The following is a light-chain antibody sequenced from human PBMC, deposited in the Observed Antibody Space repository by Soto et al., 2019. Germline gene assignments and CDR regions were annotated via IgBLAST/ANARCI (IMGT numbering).Light chain of an antibody. Sequence: EIVMTQSPATLSVSPGERATLSCRASQSVSSNLAWYQQKPGQAPRLLIYGASSRATGIPARFSGSASGTEFTLTISSLQSEDFAVYVCQQYNDWPLVFGQGIRLEI. CDR1: QSVSSN. V-gene: IGKV3-15*01. CDR2: GAS. CDR3: QQYNDWPLV. J-gene: IGKJ5*01.